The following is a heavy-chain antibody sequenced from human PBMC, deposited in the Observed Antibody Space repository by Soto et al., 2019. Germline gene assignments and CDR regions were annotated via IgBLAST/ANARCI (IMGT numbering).Heavy chain of an antibody. CDR1: GGTFSSYA. D-gene: IGHD3-22*01. J-gene: IGHJ4*02. CDR3: ARGEYYYDSSGYPYGRIFDY. CDR2: IIPIFGTA. Sequence: QVQLVQSGAEVKKPGSSVKVSCKASGGTFSSYAISWVRQAPGQGLEWMGGIIPIFGTANYGQKFQGRVTITADESTSTAYMELSSLRSEDTAVYYCARGEYYYDSSGYPYGRIFDYWGQGTLVTVSS. V-gene: IGHV1-69*01.